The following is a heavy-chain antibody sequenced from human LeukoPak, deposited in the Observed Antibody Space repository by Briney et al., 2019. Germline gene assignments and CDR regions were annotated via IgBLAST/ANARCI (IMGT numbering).Heavy chain of an antibody. CDR1: GYTFTSYA. J-gene: IGHJ4*02. D-gene: IGHD3-16*01. CDR2: INAGNGNT. CDR3: ARDLTPGVMAN. Sequence: ASVKVSCKASGYTFTSYAMHWVRQAPGQRLEWMGWINAGNGNTKYSQKFQGRVTITRDTSASTAYMELSSLRSEGTAVYYCARDLTPGVMANWGQGTLVTVSS. V-gene: IGHV1-3*01.